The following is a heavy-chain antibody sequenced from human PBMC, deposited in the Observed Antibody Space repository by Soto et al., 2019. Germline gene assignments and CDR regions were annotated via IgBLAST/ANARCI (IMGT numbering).Heavy chain of an antibody. CDR2: IIPIFGTA. J-gene: IGHJ4*02. D-gene: IGHD1-26*01. CDR3: ARGGEWWELLNFDY. V-gene: IGHV1-69*01. CDR1: GDTFSSYA. Sequence: QVQLVQSGAEVKKPGSSVKVSCKASGDTFSSYAISWVRQAPGQGLEWMGGIIPIFGTANYAQKFQGRVTITAEESTSTAYMELSSLKAEDTAVYYCARGGEWWELLNFDYWGQGTLVTVSS.